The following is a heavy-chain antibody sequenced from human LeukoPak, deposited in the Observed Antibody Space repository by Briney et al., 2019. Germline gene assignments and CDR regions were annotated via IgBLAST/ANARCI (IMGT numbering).Heavy chain of an antibody. CDR2: IYYSGST. CDR3: ARRVSRDCRYYFAY. J-gene: IGHJ4*02. D-gene: IGHD2-15*01. Sequence: PSETLSLTCTVSGGSISSSSYYWGWIRQPPGKGLEWIGSIYYSGSTYYNPSLKSRVTISVDTSKNQFSLKLSSVTAADTAVYYSARRVSRDCRYYFAYWGQGSLVTV. CDR1: GGSISSSSYY. V-gene: IGHV4-39*01.